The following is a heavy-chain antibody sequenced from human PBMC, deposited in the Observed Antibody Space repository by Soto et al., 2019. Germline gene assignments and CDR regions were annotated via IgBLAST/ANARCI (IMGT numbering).Heavy chain of an antibody. CDR1: GGTFSSYA. Sequence: QVQLVQSGAEVKKPGSSVKVSCKASGGTFSSYAISWVRQAPGQGLEWMGGIIPIFGTANYAQKFQGRVTITADESTSTAYMELSSQRSEDTAVYYCARERGGGSSCYVDYWGQGTLVTVAS. CDR2: IIPIFGTA. V-gene: IGHV1-69*12. J-gene: IGHJ4*02. CDR3: ARERGGGSSCYVDY. D-gene: IGHD6-13*01.